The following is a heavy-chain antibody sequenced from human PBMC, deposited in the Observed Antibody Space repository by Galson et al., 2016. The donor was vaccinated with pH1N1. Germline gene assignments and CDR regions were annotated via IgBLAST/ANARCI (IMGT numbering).Heavy chain of an antibody. J-gene: IGHJ3*01. V-gene: IGHV3-30*02. Sequence: SLRLSCAASGFTFSIYGIHWVRRAPGKGLEWVAFIRYDEGRTFYGDSVKGRFTISRDNSQNTVYLQMNSLRHEDTAVYYCAKPRGISITVTYDAFDLWGQGTMVTVSS. CDR2: IRYDEGRT. D-gene: IGHD2/OR15-2a*01. CDR3: AKPRGISITVTYDAFDL. CDR1: GFTFSIYG.